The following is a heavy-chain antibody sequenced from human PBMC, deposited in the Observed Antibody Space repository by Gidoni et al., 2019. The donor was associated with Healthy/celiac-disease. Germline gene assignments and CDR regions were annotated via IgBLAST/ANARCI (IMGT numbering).Heavy chain of an antibody. V-gene: IGHV4-61*01. J-gene: IGHJ5*02. D-gene: IGHD6-6*01. CDR3: ARAGSSTST. CDR2: IYYSGST. Sequence: QVQLQESGPGLVKPSETLSLTCTVSGGSVSSGSYYWSWLRQPPGKGLEWIGYIYYSGSTNYNPSLKSRVTISVDTSKNQFSLKLSSVTAADTAVYYCARAGSSTSTWGQGTLVTVSS. CDR1: GGSVSSGSYY.